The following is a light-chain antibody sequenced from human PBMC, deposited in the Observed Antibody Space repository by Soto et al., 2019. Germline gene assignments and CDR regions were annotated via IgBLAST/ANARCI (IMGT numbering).Light chain of an antibody. V-gene: IGKV3-11*01. CDR2: DAS. CDR1: QSISSY. J-gene: IGKJ4*01. Sequence: DIMLRQYPATLSLSIGERATLSCRASQSISSYLAWYQQKPGQAPRLLIYDASHRATGIPDRFSGSGSGTDFTLTISGLKPEDFAVYYCQQYNNWPPLTFGGGTKVDIK. CDR3: QQYNNWPPLT.